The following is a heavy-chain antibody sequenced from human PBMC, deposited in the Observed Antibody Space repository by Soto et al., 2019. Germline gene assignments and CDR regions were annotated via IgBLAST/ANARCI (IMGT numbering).Heavy chain of an antibody. V-gene: IGHV4-30-4*01. Sequence: QVQLQESGPGLVKPSQTLSLTCTVSGGSISSGDYYWSWIRQPPGKGLEWSGYIYYSGSTYYNPSLKRRVTISVDTSKSQFSLKLSSVTAADTAVYYCARVNCGGDCYSGYYYYGMDVWGQGTTVTVSS. D-gene: IGHD2-21*02. CDR3: ARVNCGGDCYSGYYYYGMDV. J-gene: IGHJ6*02. CDR1: GGSISSGDYY. CDR2: IYYSGST.